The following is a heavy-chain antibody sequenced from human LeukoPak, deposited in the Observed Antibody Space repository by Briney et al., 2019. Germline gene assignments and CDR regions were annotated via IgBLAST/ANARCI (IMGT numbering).Heavy chain of an antibody. V-gene: IGHV3-30-3*01. D-gene: IGHD3-3*01. J-gene: IGHJ5*02. CDR1: GFTFSSYA. Sequence: SGGSLRLSCAASGFTFSSYAMHWVRQAPGKGLEWVAVISYDGSNKYYADSAKGRFTISRDNSKNTLYLQMNSLRAEDTAVYYCASEDNGYYDFWSGYRSNWFDPWGQGTLVTVSS. CDR2: ISYDGSNK. CDR3: ASEDNGYYDFWSGYRSNWFDP.